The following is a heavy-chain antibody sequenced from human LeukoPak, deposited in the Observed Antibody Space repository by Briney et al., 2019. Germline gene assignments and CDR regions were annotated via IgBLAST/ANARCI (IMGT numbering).Heavy chain of an antibody. CDR2: IIPIFGTA. J-gene: IGHJ4*02. CDR3: ARVVSVAAAFDY. Sequence: SVKVSCKASGGTFSSYAISWVRQAPGQGLEWMGGIIPIFGTANYAQKFQGRVTITADKSTSTAYMELSSLRSEDTAVYYCARVVSVAAAFDYWGQGTLVTVSS. D-gene: IGHD6-13*01. CDR1: GGTFSSYA. V-gene: IGHV1-69*06.